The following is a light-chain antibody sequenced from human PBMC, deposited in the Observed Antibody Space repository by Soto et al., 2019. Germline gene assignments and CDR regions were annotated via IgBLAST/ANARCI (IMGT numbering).Light chain of an antibody. CDR1: QSVSSSY. CDR3: QQYGSSPRT. CDR2: GAS. Sequence: ENVVSLSPGTLSLSPGERATPSCRASQSVSSSYLAWYQQRPGQAPRLLIYGASNRATGIPDRFSGSGSGTDFTLTISRLEPEDFAVYYCQQYGSSPRTFGQGTKVDI. J-gene: IGKJ1*01. V-gene: IGKV3-20*01.